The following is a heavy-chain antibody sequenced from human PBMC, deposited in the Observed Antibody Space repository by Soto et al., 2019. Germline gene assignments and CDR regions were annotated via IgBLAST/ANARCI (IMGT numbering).Heavy chain of an antibody. Sequence: QVQLQESGPGLVKPSQTLSLTCTVSGGSISSGDYYWSWIRQPPGKGLEWIGYIYYSGSTYYNPSLTSRVTISVDTSMNQFSLKLSSVTAADTAVYYCARGVSWFGELADFDYWGQGTLVTVSS. V-gene: IGHV4-30-4*01. CDR2: IYYSGST. J-gene: IGHJ4*02. D-gene: IGHD3-10*01. CDR1: GGSISSGDYY. CDR3: ARGVSWFGELADFDY.